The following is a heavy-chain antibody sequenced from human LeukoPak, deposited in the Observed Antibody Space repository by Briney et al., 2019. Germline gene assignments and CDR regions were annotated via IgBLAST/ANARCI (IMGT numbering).Heavy chain of an antibody. V-gene: IGHV3-11*06. CDR2: ISDDGSYS. CDR3: ARESYRGYYFDY. Sequence: GGSLRLSCAASGLTYRNYYFSSVRQAPGKGLEWISYISDDGSYSNYADSVRGRFTISRDNAKNSLFLQMNSRRVEDTAVYYCARESYRGYYFDYWGQGTLVTVSS. J-gene: IGHJ4*02. CDR1: GLTYRNYY. D-gene: IGHD1-26*01.